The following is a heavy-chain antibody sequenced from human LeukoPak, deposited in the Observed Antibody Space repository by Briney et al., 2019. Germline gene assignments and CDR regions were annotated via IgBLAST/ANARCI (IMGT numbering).Heavy chain of an antibody. CDR1: GFTFSSYA. CDR3: VKTYYDFWSGYYTQPYYFDY. J-gene: IGHJ4*02. V-gene: IGHV3-23*01. CDR2: ISGSGGST. Sequence: GGSLRLSCAASGFTFSSYAMSWVRQAPGKGLEWVSAISGSGGSTYYADSVKGRFTISRDNSKNTLYLQMSSLRAEDTAVYYCVKTYYDFWSGYYTQPYYFDYWGQGTLVTVSS. D-gene: IGHD3-3*01.